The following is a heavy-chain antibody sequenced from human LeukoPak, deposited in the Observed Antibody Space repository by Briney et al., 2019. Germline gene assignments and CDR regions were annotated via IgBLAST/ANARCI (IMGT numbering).Heavy chain of an antibody. V-gene: IGHV3-23*01. CDR2: ISDGGGNT. CDR3: AKGIDYGGNGGSLDY. CDR1: GFSFSNYA. Sequence: PGGSLRLSCAASGFSFSNYAMTWVRQAPGKGQEWVSGISDGGGNTHYADSVKGRFTISRDNSKNTLYLQMNSLRAEDTAVYYCAKGIDYGGNGGSLDYWGQGTLVTVSS. D-gene: IGHD4-23*01. J-gene: IGHJ4*02.